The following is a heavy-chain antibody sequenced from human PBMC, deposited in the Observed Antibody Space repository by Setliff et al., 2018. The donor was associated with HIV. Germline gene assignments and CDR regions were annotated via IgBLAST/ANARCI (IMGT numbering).Heavy chain of an antibody. CDR3: ARATAAWDDAFDI. CDR2: IGSSSRYS. J-gene: IGHJ3*02. Sequence: PGGSLRLSCAASGFTFSDYYMSWIRQAPGKGLEWISYIGSSSRYSDYADSVKGRFTISRDNAKNSLYLQMNSLRAEDTAVYYCARATAAWDDAFDIWGQGTMVTVSS. CDR1: GFTFSDYY. V-gene: IGHV3-11*06. D-gene: IGHD6-13*01.